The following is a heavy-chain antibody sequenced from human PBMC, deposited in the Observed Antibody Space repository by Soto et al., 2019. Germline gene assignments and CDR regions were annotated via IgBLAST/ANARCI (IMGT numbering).Heavy chain of an antibody. J-gene: IGHJ5*02. Sequence: TLSLTCTVSGGSISSGGYYWSWIRQHPGKGLEWIGYIYYSGSTYYNPSLKSRVTISVDTSKNQFSLKLSSVTAADTAVYYCARVTAAAGTPWFDPWGQGTLVTVSS. D-gene: IGHD6-13*01. V-gene: IGHV4-31*03. CDR2: IYYSGST. CDR3: ARVTAAAGTPWFDP. CDR1: GGSISSGGYY.